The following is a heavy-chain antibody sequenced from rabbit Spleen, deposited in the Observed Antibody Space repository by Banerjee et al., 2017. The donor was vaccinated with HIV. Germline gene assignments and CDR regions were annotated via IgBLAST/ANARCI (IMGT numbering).Heavy chain of an antibody. V-gene: IGHV1S40*01. CDR1: GFSFSSGYY. D-gene: IGHD4-2*01. Sequence: QSFEASGGDLVKPGASLTLTCTASGFSFSSGYYMCWVRQAPGKGLERIGCIYTGSSGNTYDASGAKGRLTISKASSTTGTLQRTRRAAADTATYVWAREPGSSSGGGDPGTRGTV. CDR3: AREPGSSSGG. CDR2: IYTGSSGNT. J-gene: IGHJ6*01.